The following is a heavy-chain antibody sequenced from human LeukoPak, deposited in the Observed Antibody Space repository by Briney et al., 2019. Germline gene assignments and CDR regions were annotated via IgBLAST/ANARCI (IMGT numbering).Heavy chain of an antibody. CDR3: ARNYDSSGYYLQPRGYYFDY. V-gene: IGHV3-21*01. CDR2: ISSSSSYI. Sequence: GGSLRLSCAASGFTFSSYAISWVRQAPGKGLEWVSSISSSSSYIYYADSVKGRFTISRDNAKNSLYLQINSLRAEDTAVYYCARNYDSSGYYLQPRGYYFDYWGQGTLVTVSS. CDR1: GFTFSSYA. D-gene: IGHD3-22*01. J-gene: IGHJ4*02.